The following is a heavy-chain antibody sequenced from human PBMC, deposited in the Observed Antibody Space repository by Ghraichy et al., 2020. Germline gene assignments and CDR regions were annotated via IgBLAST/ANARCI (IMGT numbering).Heavy chain of an antibody. CDR2: ISWNSDLI. V-gene: IGHV3-9*01. J-gene: IGHJ6*02. CDR3: AKMGGYFGGLVVDV. CDR1: GFSFDDYA. D-gene: IGHD3-3*01. Sequence: SLRLSCAASGFSFDDYAMHWVRQAPGKGLEWVSGISWNSDLIGYADSVKGRFTISRDNARNSLYLEMYSLRPEDTALYYCAKMGGYFGGLVVDVWGQGTTVTVSS.